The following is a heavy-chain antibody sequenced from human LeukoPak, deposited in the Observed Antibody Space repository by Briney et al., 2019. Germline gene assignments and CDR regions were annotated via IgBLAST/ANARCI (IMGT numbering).Heavy chain of an antibody. D-gene: IGHD3-3*01. CDR1: GFTFSSYN. J-gene: IGHJ4*02. Sequence: PGGSLRLSCAASGFTFSSYNMNWVRQAPGKGLEWVSSITSGSSYIYYADSVKGRFTISRDNAKNSLYLQMNSLRAEDTAVYYCARANDFWSGYLDYWGQGTLVTVSS. CDR2: ITSGSSYI. V-gene: IGHV3-21*01. CDR3: ARANDFWSGYLDY.